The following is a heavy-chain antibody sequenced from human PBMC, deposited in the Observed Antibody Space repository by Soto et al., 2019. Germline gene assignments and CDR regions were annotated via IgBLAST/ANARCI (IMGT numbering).Heavy chain of an antibody. CDR1: GGSFSGYY. CDR2: INHSGST. V-gene: IGHV4-34*01. J-gene: IGHJ6*02. D-gene: IGHD1-26*01. CDR3: ARGLRATVDWADYYYYYGMDV. Sequence: SETLSLTCAVYGGSFSGYYWSWIRQPPGKGLEWIGEINHSGSTNYNPSLKSRVTISVDTSKNQFSLKLSSVTAADTAVYYCARGLRATVDWADYYYYYGMDVWGQGTTVTVSS.